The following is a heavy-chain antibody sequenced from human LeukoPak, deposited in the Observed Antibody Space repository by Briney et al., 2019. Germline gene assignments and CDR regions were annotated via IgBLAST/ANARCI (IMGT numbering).Heavy chain of an antibody. CDR2: IIPIFGTA. CDR3: ARDRAAADTGFGY. J-gene: IGHJ4*02. D-gene: IGHD6-13*01. V-gene: IGHV1-69*06. Sequence: SVKVSCKASGGTFSSYAISWVRQAPGQGLEWMGGIIPIFGTANYAQKFQGRVTITADKSTSTAYLELSSLRSEDTAVYYCARDRAAADTGFGYWGQGTLVTVSS. CDR1: GGTFSSYA.